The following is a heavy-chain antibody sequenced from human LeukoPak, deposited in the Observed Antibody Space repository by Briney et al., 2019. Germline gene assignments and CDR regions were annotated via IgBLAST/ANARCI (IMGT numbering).Heavy chain of an antibody. V-gene: IGHV4-59*11. CDR1: GGSISSHF. Sequence: SETLSLTCPGSGGSISSHFWSWLRQPPGKGLEWIGLTYYSWSTNFNPSLKSRVTISLDTSKTQFSLKLRSVTAADTAVYYCSRVVEDYDFWSGYVDYWGQGTLVTVSS. CDR2: TYYSWST. D-gene: IGHD3-3*01. J-gene: IGHJ4*02. CDR3: SRVVEDYDFWSGYVDY.